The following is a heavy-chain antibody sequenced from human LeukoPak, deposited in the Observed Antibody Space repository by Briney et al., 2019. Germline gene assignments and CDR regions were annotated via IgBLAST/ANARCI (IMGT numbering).Heavy chain of an antibody. V-gene: IGHV3-23*01. D-gene: IGHD3-22*01. Sequence: GGSLRLSCVVSGFTVSSNYMSWVRQSPGKGLEWVSAISGSGGNTYSADSVKGRFTISRDNSKKTLFPHMNSPRAEDTAVYYCARGMSATSGYLELEYWGQGTLVTVPT. CDR1: GFTVSSNY. CDR2: ISGSGGNT. CDR3: ARGMSATSGYLELEY. J-gene: IGHJ4*02.